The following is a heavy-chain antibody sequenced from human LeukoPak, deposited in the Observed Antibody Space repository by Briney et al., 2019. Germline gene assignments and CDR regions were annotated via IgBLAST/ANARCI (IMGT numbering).Heavy chain of an antibody. Sequence: SQSLSLTRAISGDSVSSNSAAWNWSRQFPSRGIEWLGTIYYRSKWYNDYAVSVKSRITINADTSKNQFSLQLNSVTPEDTAVYYCASGYGFDYWGQGTLVTVSS. CDR3: ASGYGFDY. J-gene: IGHJ4*02. D-gene: IGHD2-2*03. V-gene: IGHV6-1*01. CDR1: GDSVSSNSAA. CDR2: IYYRSKWYN.